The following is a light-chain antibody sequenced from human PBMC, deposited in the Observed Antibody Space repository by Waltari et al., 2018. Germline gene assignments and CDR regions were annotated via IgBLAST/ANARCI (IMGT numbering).Light chain of an antibody. CDR1: QRLLRRDGQTY. J-gene: IGKJ3*01. CDR3: MQTAQLPFT. CDR2: EVS. V-gene: IGKV2D-29*02. Sequence: DIVMTQSPLSLSVTPGQPASISCKSSQRLLRRDGQTYLYWFLQRPGQSPQLLMYEVSNRFSGVSDRFSGSGSGADFTLKISRVEAEDVGVYFCMQTAQLPFTFGPGTKVDVK.